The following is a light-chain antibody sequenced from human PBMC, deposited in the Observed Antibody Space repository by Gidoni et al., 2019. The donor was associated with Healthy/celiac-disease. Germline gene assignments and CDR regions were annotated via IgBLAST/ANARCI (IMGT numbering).Light chain of an antibody. CDR1: SSNIGSNT. Sequence: QSVLTQPPSASGTPGQRVTIPCSGSSSNIGSNTVNWYQQLPGTAPKLLIYSNNQRPSGVPDRFSGSKSGTSASLAISGLQSEDEADYYCAAWDDSLNGLLFGGGTKLTVL. CDR2: SNN. V-gene: IGLV1-44*01. J-gene: IGLJ2*01. CDR3: AAWDDSLNGLL.